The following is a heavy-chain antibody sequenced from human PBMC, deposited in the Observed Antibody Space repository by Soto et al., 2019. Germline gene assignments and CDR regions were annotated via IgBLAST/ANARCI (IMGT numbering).Heavy chain of an antibody. Sequence: ASVKVSCKASGYTFTSYDINWVRQATGQGLEWMGWMNPNSGNTGYAQKFQGRVTMTRNTSISTAYMELSSLRSEDTAVYYCARDSSGGSSSWYPLQHWGQGTLVTVSS. V-gene: IGHV1-8*01. CDR3: ARDSSGGSSSWYPLQH. J-gene: IGHJ1*01. CDR2: MNPNSGNT. D-gene: IGHD6-13*01. CDR1: GYTFTSYD.